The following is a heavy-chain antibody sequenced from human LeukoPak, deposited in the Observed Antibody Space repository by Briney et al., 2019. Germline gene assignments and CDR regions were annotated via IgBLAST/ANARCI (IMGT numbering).Heavy chain of an antibody. D-gene: IGHD3-22*01. CDR2: IIPIFGTA. J-gene: IGHJ1*01. V-gene: IGHV1-69*06. CDR3: ARASYDSSDYEYFQH. Sequence: GASVKVSCKASGGTFSSYAISWVRQAPGQGLEWMGGIIPIFGTANYAQKFQGRVTITADKSTSTAYMELSSLRSDDTAVYYCARASYDSSDYEYFQHWGQGTLVTVSS. CDR1: GGTFSSYA.